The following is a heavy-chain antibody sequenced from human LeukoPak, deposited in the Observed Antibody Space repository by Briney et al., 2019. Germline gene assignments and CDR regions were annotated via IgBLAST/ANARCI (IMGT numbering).Heavy chain of an antibody. J-gene: IGHJ5*02. CDR2: IKQDGSEK. Sequence: AGGSLRLSCAASGFTFSRFWMTWVRQAPGKGLEWVANIKQDGSEKYYVDSVKGRFTISRDNAKNSLYLQMNSLRAEDTAVYYCARGYDNGGHCGNWFDPWGQGTLVTVSP. D-gene: IGHD3-22*01. CDR3: ARGYDNGGHCGNWFDP. V-gene: IGHV3-7*01. CDR1: GFTFSRFW.